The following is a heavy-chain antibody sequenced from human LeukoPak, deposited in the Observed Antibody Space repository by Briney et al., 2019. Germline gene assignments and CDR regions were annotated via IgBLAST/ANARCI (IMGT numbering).Heavy chain of an antibody. D-gene: IGHD4-17*01. Sequence: SETLSLTCTVSGGSLSSYYWSWIRQPPGKGLEWIGNIYYCGSTNYNPSLKSRVTISVDTSKNQFSLKLSSVTAADTAVYYCARDTTHYYYYMDVWGKGTTVTVSS. CDR2: IYYCGST. J-gene: IGHJ6*03. CDR3: ARDTTHYYYYMDV. V-gene: IGHV4-59*01. CDR1: GGSLSSYY.